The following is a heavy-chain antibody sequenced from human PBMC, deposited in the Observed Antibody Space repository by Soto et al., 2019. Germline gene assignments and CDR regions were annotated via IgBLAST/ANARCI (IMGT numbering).Heavy chain of an antibody. V-gene: IGHV5-10-1*01. CDR3: ARHLVGATAIAFDI. D-gene: IGHD1-26*01. Sequence: GESLKISCKGSGYSFTTYWISWVRQMPGKGLEWMGRINPSDSYINYSPSFQGHVTISPDKSISTAYLQWSSLKASDTAMYYCARHLVGATAIAFDIWGQGTMVTVSS. J-gene: IGHJ3*02. CDR1: GYSFTTYW. CDR2: INPSDSYI.